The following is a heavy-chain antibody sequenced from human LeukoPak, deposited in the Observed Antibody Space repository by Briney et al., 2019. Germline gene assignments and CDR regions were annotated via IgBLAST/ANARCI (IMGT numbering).Heavy chain of an antibody. CDR2: IRYDGSNK. D-gene: IGHD3-10*01. J-gene: IGHJ4*02. Sequence: GGSLRLSCAASGFTFSSYGMHWVRQAPGKGLEWVAFIRYDGSNKYYADSVKGRFTISRDNSKNTLYLQMNSLRAEDTAVYYCAKDLWFGEFLFDYWGQGTLVTVSS. CDR3: AKDLWFGEFLFDY. V-gene: IGHV3-30*02. CDR1: GFTFSSYG.